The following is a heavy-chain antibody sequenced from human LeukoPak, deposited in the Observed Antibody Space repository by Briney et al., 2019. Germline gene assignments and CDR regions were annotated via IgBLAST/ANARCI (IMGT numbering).Heavy chain of an antibody. CDR2: ISSSGSTI. J-gene: IGHJ6*02. CDR3: ASGTEQTAAVPGYYYGMDV. D-gene: IGHD6-13*01. CDR1: GFTFCDYY. Sequence: PGGSLRLSCAASGFTFCDYYMSWIRQAPGKGLEWVSYISSSGSTIYYADSVKGRFTISRDNAKNSLYLQMNSLRAEDTAVYYCASGTEQTAAVPGYYYGMDVWGQGTTVTVSS. V-gene: IGHV3-11*01.